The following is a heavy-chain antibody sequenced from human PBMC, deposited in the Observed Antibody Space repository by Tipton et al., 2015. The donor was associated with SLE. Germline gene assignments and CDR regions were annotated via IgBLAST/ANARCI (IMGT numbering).Heavy chain of an antibody. CDR2: IYYSGST. J-gene: IGHJ3*02. Sequence: TLSLTCTVSGGSISSYYWSWIRQPPGKGLEWIGYIYYSGSTNYNPSLKSRVTISVDTSKNHFSLKLRSVTAADTAVYYCARGASVDIDAFDIWGQGTMVTVSS. CDR3: ARGASVDIDAFDI. CDR1: GGSISSYY. V-gene: IGHV4-59*12. D-gene: IGHD5-12*01.